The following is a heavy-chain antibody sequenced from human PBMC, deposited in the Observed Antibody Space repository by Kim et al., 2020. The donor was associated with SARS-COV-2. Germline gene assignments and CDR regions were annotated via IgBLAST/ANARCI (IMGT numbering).Heavy chain of an antibody. Sequence: ASVKVSCKASGYTFTSYAMHWVRQAPGKGLEWMGWINAGNGDTKYSQKFQGRVTITRDTSASTAYMELSSLRSEDTAVYYCARETVAGRSSARFDYWCRGTLVTAAS. J-gene: IGHJ4*02. CDR2: INAGNGDT. V-gene: IGHV1-3*01. CDR1: GYTFTSYA. CDR3: ARETVAGRSSARFDY. D-gene: IGHD6-19*01.